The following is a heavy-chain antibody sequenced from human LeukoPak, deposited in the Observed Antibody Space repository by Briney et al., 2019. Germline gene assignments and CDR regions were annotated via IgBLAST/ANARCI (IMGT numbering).Heavy chain of an antibody. D-gene: IGHD5-18*01. Sequence: PSETLSLTCSVSDGSISSSNWWSWVRQPPGKGLEWIGEIHHSGSTNYNPSLKSRVTMSVDTSKNQFSLKLSSVTAADTAVYYCASKEDTAMGFYYYYYMDVWGKGTTVTVSS. J-gene: IGHJ6*03. CDR3: ASKEDTAMGFYYYYYMDV. CDR2: IHHSGST. CDR1: DGSISSSNW. V-gene: IGHV4-4*02.